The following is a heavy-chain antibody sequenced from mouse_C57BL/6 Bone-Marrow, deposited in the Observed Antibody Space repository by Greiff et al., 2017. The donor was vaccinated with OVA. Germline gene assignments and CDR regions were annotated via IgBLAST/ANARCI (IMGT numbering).Heavy chain of an antibody. Sequence: DVHLVESGGGLVKPGGSLKLSCAASGFTFSDYGMHWVRQAPEKGLEWVAYISSGSSTIYYADTVKGRFTISRDNAKNTLFLQMTSLRSEDTAMYYCARRAHYYGSSYAMDYWGQGTSVTVSS. D-gene: IGHD1-1*01. CDR3: ARRAHYYGSSYAMDY. CDR2: ISSGSSTI. J-gene: IGHJ4*01. V-gene: IGHV5-17*01. CDR1: GFTFSDYG.